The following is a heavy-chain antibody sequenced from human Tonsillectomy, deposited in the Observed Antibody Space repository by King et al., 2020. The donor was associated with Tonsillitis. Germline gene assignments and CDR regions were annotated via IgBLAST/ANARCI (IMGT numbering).Heavy chain of an antibody. Sequence: LQLQESGPGLVKPSETLSLTCTVSGGSISSSSYYWGWIRQPPGKGLEWIGSISYSGSTYYNPSPKSRVTISVDTPKNQFSLKLSSVTVADTAVYYCARGTVIAATDSFDYWGQGTLVTVSS. D-gene: IGHD6-13*01. J-gene: IGHJ4*02. CDR3: ARGTVIAATDSFDY. CDR2: ISYSGST. CDR1: GGSISSSSYY. V-gene: IGHV4-39*01.